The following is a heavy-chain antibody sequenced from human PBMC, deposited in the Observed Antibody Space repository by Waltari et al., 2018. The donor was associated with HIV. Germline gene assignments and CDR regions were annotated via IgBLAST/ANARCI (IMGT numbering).Heavy chain of an antibody. CDR2: IYYDGSKK. V-gene: IGHV3-33*01. D-gene: IGHD5-18*01. J-gene: IGHJ4*02. Sequence: QVQLVESGGGVVQPGRSLRLSCAASGFTFKNFAMHWVRQAPGKGLEGVGNIYYDGSKKFYGDSVRGRFTISRDNSKQILYLQMNSLRVEDTALYYCARDYNYAPDYWGQGTLVVVSS. CDR1: GFTFKNFA. CDR3: ARDYNYAPDY.